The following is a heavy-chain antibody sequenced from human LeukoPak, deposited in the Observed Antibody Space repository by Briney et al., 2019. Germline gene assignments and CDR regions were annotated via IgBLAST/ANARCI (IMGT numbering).Heavy chain of an antibody. V-gene: IGHV1-2*02. Sequence: ASVKVSCKASGYTLTGYYMHWVRQAPGQGLEWMGWINPNSGGTNYAQKFQGRVTMTRDTSISTAYMGLSRLRSDDTAVYYCARDLRDSSSWLNWFDPWGQGTLVTVSS. CDR3: ARDLRDSSSWLNWFDP. J-gene: IGHJ5*02. CDR1: GYTLTGYY. D-gene: IGHD6-13*01. CDR2: INPNSGGT.